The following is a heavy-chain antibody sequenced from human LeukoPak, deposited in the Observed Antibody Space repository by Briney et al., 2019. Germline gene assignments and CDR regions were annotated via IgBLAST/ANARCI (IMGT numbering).Heavy chain of an antibody. Sequence: SSETLSLTCTVSGASISSYYWSWIRQPPGKGLEWIGYIYTSETTNFNPALRSRVTISIDTSKNQVSLRLSSVTAADTALYYCARHRSPSSLSFFDIWGQRMLVIVSS. CDR3: ARHRSPSSLSFFDI. CDR2: IYTSETT. V-gene: IGHV4-4*09. CDR1: GASISSYY. D-gene: IGHD2-2*01. J-gene: IGHJ4*02.